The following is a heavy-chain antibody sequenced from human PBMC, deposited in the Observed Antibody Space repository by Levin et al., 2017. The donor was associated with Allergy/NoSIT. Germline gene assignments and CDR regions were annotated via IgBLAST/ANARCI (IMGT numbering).Heavy chain of an antibody. V-gene: IGHV3-49*03. CDR2: IRSKAYGGTT. J-gene: IGHJ4*02. CDR3: TRVYRGFSYASDF. Sequence: PGGSLRLSCTTSGFIFDGYVMSWFRQAPGKGLEWVGFIRSKAYGGTTEQAASVKGRFTVSRDDSTSTAYLQLNSLQTEDTAVYYCTRVYRGFSYASDFWGQGTLVTVSS. D-gene: IGHD5-18*01. CDR1: GFIFDGYV.